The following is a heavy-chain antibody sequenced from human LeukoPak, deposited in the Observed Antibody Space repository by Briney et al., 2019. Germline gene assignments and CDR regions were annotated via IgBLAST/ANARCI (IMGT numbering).Heavy chain of an antibody. D-gene: IGHD3-22*01. CDR2: IKQDGSEK. Sequence: GGSLRLSCAASGFTVSSNYMSWVRQAPGKGLEWVANIKQDGSEKYYVDSVKGRFTISRDNAKNSLYLQMNSLRAEDTAVYYCARDHDDSSGYYGFVSNWGQGTLVTVSS. J-gene: IGHJ4*02. CDR1: GFTVSSNY. V-gene: IGHV3-7*01. CDR3: ARDHDDSSGYYGFVSN.